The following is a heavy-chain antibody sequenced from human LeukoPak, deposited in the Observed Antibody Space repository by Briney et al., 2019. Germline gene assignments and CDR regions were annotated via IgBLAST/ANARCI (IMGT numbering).Heavy chain of an antibody. Sequence: GGSLRLSCAASGFSLNDYTLHWVRQRPGKGLEWVSLLTYDGRRPHYADSVKGRFTISRDNNKNSLYLDMKGLGPEDTALYYCAKDMGGYSGDYYFDYWGQGTLVTVSS. CDR2: LTYDGRRP. D-gene: IGHD5-12*01. CDR1: GFSLNDYT. J-gene: IGHJ4*02. CDR3: AKDMGGYSGDYYFDY. V-gene: IGHV3-43*01.